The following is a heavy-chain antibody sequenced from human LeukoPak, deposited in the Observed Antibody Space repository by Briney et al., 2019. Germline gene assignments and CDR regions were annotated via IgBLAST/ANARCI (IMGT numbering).Heavy chain of an antibody. CDR3: ATVYYDSTGYYLYWYFDL. J-gene: IGHJ2*01. V-gene: IGHV4-59*01. D-gene: IGHD3-22*01. CDR1: GGSISSYY. CDR2: IYYSGST. Sequence: PSETLSLTCTVSGGSISSYYWSWIRQPPGKGLEWIGYIYYSGSTNYNPSLKSRVTISVDTSKNQFSLKLSSVTAADTAVYYCATVYYDSTGYYLYWYFDLWGRGTLVTVSS.